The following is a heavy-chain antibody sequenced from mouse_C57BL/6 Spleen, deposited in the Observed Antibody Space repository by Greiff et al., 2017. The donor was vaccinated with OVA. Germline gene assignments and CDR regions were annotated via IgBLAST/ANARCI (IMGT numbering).Heavy chain of an antibody. CDR3: ARCYGSSYGAMDY. CDR1: GYTFTSYG. Sequence: VQLQQSGAELARPGASVKLSCKASGYTFTSYGISWVKQRTGQGLAWIGEIYPRSGNTYYNEKFKSKATLTVDTSSSTAYMQLSSLTSEDSAVYYCARCYGSSYGAMDYWGQGTSVTVSS. CDR2: IYPRSGNT. J-gene: IGHJ4*01. V-gene: IGHV1-81*01. D-gene: IGHD1-1*01.